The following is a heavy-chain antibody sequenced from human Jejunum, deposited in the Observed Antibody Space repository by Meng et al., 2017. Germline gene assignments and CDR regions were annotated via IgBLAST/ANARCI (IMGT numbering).Heavy chain of an antibody. D-gene: IGHD3-16*01. CDR1: GFTFNSYW. J-gene: IGHJ4*02. CDR2: INTDGSRT. CDR3: ARIIWSDF. V-gene: IGHV3-74*01. Sequence: EVQLVQPGGGSVQPGGSLRLSCEASGFTFNSYWMHWVRQVPGKGLVWVSRINTDGSRTDYADSVKGRFTISRDNAKNTLYLQMSSLRVDDTAVYYCARIIWSDFWGQGTLVTVSS.